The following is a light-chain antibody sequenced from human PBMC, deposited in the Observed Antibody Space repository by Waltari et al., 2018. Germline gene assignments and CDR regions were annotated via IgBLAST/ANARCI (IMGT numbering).Light chain of an antibody. CDR2: DVS. CDR1: SSDVGGYDS. V-gene: IGLV2-14*03. CDR3: SSYTTSITLV. J-gene: IGLJ2*01. Sequence: QSALTQPASVSGSPGQSITISCAGTSSDVGGYDSVSWYQQHPGKAPKLLIYDVSNRPPGVSSRFAGSKAGNTASLTISGLQAEDEANYYCSSYTTSITLVFGGGTKLTVL.